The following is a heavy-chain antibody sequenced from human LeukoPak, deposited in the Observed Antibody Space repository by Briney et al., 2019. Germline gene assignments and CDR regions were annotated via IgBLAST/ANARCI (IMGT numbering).Heavy chain of an antibody. D-gene: IGHD2-2*01. J-gene: IGHJ4*02. CDR1: GGSFSGYY. CDR3: ARGQPATIDY. Sequence: SKTLSLTCAVYGGSFSGYYWSWIRQPPGKGLEWIGEINHSGSTNYNPSLKSRVTISVDTSKNQFSLKLSSVTAADTAVYYCARGQPATIDYWGQGTLVTVSS. V-gene: IGHV4-34*01. CDR2: INHSGST.